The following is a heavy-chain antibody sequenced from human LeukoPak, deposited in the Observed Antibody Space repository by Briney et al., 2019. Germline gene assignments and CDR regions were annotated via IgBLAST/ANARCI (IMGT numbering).Heavy chain of an antibody. D-gene: IGHD3-22*01. Sequence: GESLKISCKGSGYSFTSYWIGWVRQMPGKGLEWMGIIYPGDSDTRYSPSFQGQVTISADKSISTAYLQWSSLKASDTAMYYCASHYYDSIGSNWDGDDIWGQGTMVTVSS. V-gene: IGHV5-51*01. CDR3: ASHYYDSIGSNWDGDDI. CDR1: GYSFTSYW. J-gene: IGHJ3*02. CDR2: IYPGDSDT.